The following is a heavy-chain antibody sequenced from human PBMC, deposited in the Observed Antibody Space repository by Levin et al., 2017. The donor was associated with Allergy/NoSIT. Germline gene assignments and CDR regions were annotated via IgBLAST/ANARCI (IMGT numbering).Heavy chain of an antibody. CDR1: GYSFTSYW. J-gene: IGHJ4*02. Sequence: GASVKVSCKGSGYSFTSYWIGWVRQMPGKGLEWMGIIYPGDSDTRYSPSFQGQVTISADKSISTAYLQWSSLKASDTAMYCCARRGLDREIDYWGQGTLVTVSS. CDR3: ARRGLDREIDY. V-gene: IGHV5-51*01. CDR2: IYPGDSDT. D-gene: IGHD3/OR15-3a*01.